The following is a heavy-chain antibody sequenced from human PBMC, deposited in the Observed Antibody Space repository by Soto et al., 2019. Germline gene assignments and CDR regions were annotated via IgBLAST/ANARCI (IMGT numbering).Heavy chain of an antibody. J-gene: IGHJ6*02. D-gene: IGHD1-26*01. Sequence: EVQLVESGGGLVQPGGSLRLSCAASGFTFSSYWMNWVRQAPGKGLEWVANIKKDGSEKYHVDSVKGRFTISRDNAKNSLYPQMNSLRAEDTAVYYCARSGSYYIDYGIDVWGQGTTVNVSS. V-gene: IGHV3-7*02. CDR3: ARSGSYYIDYGIDV. CDR1: GFTFSSYW. CDR2: IKKDGSEK.